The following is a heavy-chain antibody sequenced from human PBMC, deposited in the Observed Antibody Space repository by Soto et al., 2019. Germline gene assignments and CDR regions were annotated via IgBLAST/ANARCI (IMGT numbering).Heavy chain of an antibody. CDR2: INHLGSI. J-gene: IGHJ6*03. CDR3: ARGGISHWAYFYYMDV. D-gene: IGHD2-21*01. Sequence: ENLSLTCVVSGGSLSDYFWSWIRQPPGMALEWIGEINHLGSINYNPSLKSRVTMSVDTSKNQFSLTLNSVTAADTATYYCARGGISHWAYFYYMDVWDRGTTVTVSS. V-gene: IGHV4-34*01. CDR1: GGSLSDYF.